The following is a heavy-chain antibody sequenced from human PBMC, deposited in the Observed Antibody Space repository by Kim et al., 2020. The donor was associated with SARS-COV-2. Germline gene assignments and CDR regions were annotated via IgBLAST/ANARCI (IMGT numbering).Heavy chain of an antibody. CDR1: GFPFTTYT. CDR2: ISGSGRST. Sequence: GGSLRLSCVASGFPFTTYTVNWVRQAPGKGLEWVSGISGSGRSTYYADSVKGRFNVSRDNSKNTFYLQMNSLRVEDTAVYYCAKELRVTTETTSGDFFNFWGEGTLVTVSS. D-gene: IGHD4-17*01. V-gene: IGHV3-23*01. CDR3: AKELRVTTETTSGDFFNF. J-gene: IGHJ4*02.